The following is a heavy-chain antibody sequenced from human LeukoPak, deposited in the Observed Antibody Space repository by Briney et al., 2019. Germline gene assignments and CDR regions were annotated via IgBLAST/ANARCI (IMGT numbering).Heavy chain of an antibody. CDR3: ARDYADYVGYFFFDY. Sequence: GGSLRLSCAASGFTFNNYDMNWVRQAPGKGLEWVSSISGGGETTYYADSAKGRFTISRDNSQNTLYLQMNSLRAEDTAVYYCARDYADYVGYFFFDYWGQGTLVTVSS. V-gene: IGHV3-23*01. CDR2: ISGGGETT. D-gene: IGHD4-17*01. CDR1: GFTFNNYD. J-gene: IGHJ4*02.